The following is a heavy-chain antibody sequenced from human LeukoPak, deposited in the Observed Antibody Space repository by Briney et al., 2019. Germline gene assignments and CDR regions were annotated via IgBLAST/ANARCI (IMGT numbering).Heavy chain of an antibody. Sequence: ASLRVSSTASGYTFTTYDINWVRQATGQGLEWMGWMNPNSGNTGYAQKFQGRVTITRNTSISTAYMELSSLRSEDTAVYYCARVGDYDAFDIWGQGTMVTVSS. CDR1: GYTFTTYD. D-gene: IGHD4-17*01. V-gene: IGHV1-8*01. J-gene: IGHJ3*02. CDR3: ARVGDYDAFDI. CDR2: MNPNSGNT.